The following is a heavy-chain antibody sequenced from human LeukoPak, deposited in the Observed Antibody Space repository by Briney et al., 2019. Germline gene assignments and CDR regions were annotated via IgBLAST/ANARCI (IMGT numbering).Heavy chain of an antibody. J-gene: IGHJ4*02. CDR3: ARDLGTAGEWFDY. CDR1: GFTFSSYW. D-gene: IGHD3-16*01. Sequence: GGSLRLSCAASGFTFSSYWMSWVRQAPGKGLEWVANIKQDGSEKYYVDSVKGRFTISRDNAWNSLYLQMNSLRAEDTAVYYCARDLGTAGEWFDYWGQGTLVTVSS. CDR2: IKQDGSEK. V-gene: IGHV3-7*04.